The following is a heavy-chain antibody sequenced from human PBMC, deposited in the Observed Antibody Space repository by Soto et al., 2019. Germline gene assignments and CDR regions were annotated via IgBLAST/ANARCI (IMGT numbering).Heavy chain of an antibody. D-gene: IGHD6-13*01. CDR3: AREPGYGSSWSHFDY. Sequence: QVQLVESGGGVVQPERSLILCCAASGFTLSSYTMHWVRQAPGKGLEWVAVISYDGSNTYYADSVKGRFTISRDTSKNMLSLQLNSLSDDDTALYNCAREPGYGSSWSHFDYGGQGTLVTVSP. V-gene: IGHV3-30-3*01. CDR1: GFTLSSYT. CDR2: ISYDGSNT. J-gene: IGHJ4*02.